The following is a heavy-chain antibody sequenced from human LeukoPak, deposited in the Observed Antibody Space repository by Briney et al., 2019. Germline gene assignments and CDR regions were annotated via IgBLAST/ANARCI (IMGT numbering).Heavy chain of an antibody. CDR3: ARTLTGY. J-gene: IGHJ4*02. D-gene: IGHD2-8*02. CDR2: IYYSGST. V-gene: IGHV4-39*07. Sequence: PSETLSLTCTVSGGSISSSSYYWGWIRQPPGKGLEWIGSIYYSGSTYYNPSLKSRVTISVDTSKNQFSLKLSSVTAADTAVYYCARTLTGYWGQGTLVTVSS. CDR1: GGSISSSSYY.